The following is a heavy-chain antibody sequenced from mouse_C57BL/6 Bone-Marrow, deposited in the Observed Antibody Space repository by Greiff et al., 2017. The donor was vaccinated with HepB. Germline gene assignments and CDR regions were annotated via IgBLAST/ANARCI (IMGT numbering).Heavy chain of an antibody. V-gene: IGHV5-17*01. Sequence: EVHLVESGGGLVKPGGSLKLSCAASGFTFSDYGMHWVRQAPEKGLEWVAYISSGSSTIYYADTVKGRFTISRDNAKNTLFLQMTSLRSEDTAMYYCARPTYDYDSWFAYWGQGTLVTVSA. D-gene: IGHD2-4*01. J-gene: IGHJ3*01. CDR3: ARPTYDYDSWFAY. CDR1: GFTFSDYG. CDR2: ISSGSSTI.